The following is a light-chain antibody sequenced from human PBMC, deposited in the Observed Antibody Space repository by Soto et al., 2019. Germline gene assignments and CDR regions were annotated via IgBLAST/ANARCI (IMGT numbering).Light chain of an antibody. J-gene: IGLJ3*02. V-gene: IGLV2-8*01. CDR2: EVN. CDR3: SSYAGNNDFRV. Sequence: QSVLTQPPSASGSPGQSVTISCTGTITDVGDYNFVSWYQQHPGKAPKLIIYEVNKRPSGVPDRFSGSKSGNTASLTVSGLQAEDEADYYCSSYAGNNDFRVFGGGTKLTVL. CDR1: ITDVGDYNF.